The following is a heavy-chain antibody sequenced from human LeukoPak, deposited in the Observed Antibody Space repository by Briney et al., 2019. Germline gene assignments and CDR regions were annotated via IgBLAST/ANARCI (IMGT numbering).Heavy chain of an antibody. Sequence: GGSLRLSCAASGFTFSSYAMHWVRQAPGKGLEWVAVISYDGSNRYYADSVKGRFTISRDNSKNTLYLQMNSLRAEDTAVYYCARARSRKGAFDIWGQGTMVTVSS. CDR2: ISYDGSNR. D-gene: IGHD6-6*01. CDR3: ARARSRKGAFDI. J-gene: IGHJ3*02. CDR1: GFTFSSYA. V-gene: IGHV3-30*01.